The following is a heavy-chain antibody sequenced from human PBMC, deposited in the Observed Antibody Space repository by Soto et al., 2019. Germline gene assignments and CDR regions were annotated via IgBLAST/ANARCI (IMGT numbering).Heavy chain of an antibody. Sequence: SETLSLTCTVSGGSISSGGYYWSWIRQHPGKGLEWIGYIYYSGSTYYNPSLKSRVTISVDTSKNQFSLKLSSVTAADTAVYYCARDQGRSGAAAGIDPDAFDIWGQGTMVTVS. D-gene: IGHD6-13*01. CDR3: ARDQGRSGAAAGIDPDAFDI. V-gene: IGHV4-31*03. CDR1: GGSISSGGYY. J-gene: IGHJ3*02. CDR2: IYYSGST.